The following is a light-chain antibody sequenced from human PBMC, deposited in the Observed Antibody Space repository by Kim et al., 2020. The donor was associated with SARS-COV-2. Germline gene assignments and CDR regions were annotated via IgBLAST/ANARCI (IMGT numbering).Light chain of an antibody. CDR3: QQRSSWLFT. J-gene: IGKJ3*01. V-gene: IGKV3-11*01. Sequence: EIVLTQSPATLSLSPVESATLSCRASQSISSYLAWYQQKPGQAPRLLIADASNRATGIPARFSGSGSGTDFTLTISSLEPEDFAVYYCQQRSSWLFTFGPGTKVDIK. CDR2: DAS. CDR1: QSISSY.